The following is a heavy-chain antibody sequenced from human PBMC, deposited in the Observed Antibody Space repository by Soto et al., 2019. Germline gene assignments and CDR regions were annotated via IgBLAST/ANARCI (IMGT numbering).Heavy chain of an antibody. CDR2: MNPNSGNT. Sequence: QVQLVQSGAEVKKPGASVKVSCKASGYTFTSYDINWVRQATGQGLEWMGWMNPNSGNTGYAQKFQGRVTMTRNTSISTAYMELSRLRSEATAVYYCARGFKQEEMATSPDYWGQGTLVTVSS. CDR3: ARGFKQEEMATSPDY. J-gene: IGHJ4*02. D-gene: IGHD5-12*01. CDR1: GYTFTSYD. V-gene: IGHV1-8*01.